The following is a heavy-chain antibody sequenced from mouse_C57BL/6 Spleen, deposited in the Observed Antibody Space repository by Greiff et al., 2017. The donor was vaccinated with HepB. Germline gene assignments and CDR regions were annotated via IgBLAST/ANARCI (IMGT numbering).Heavy chain of an antibody. J-gene: IGHJ4*01. CDR1: GYTFTSYW. Sequence: VQLQQPGAELVKPGASVKLSCKASGYTFTSYWMQWVKQRPGQGLEWIGEIDPSDSYTNYNQKFKGKATLTVDTSSSTAYMQLGSLTSEDSAVYYCARRHYAMDYWGQGTSVTVSS. CDR3: ARRHYAMDY. V-gene: IGHV1-50*01. CDR2: IDPSDSYT.